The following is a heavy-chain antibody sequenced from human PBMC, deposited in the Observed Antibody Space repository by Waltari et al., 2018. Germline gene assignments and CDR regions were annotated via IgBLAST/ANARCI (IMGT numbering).Heavy chain of an antibody. CDR3: ARALAPKWFDP. V-gene: IGHV4-39*07. CDR1: GGSISRSGYY. CDR2: TYYSGAT. J-gene: IGHJ5*02. Sequence: QVQLQESGPGLVKSSETLSLTCTVSGGSISRSGYYWGWVRQPPGKGLEWIANTYYSGATYYSPSLRRRATISLDTSKNQFSLRLTSVTAADTAVYYCARALAPKWFDPWGRGTLVTVSS.